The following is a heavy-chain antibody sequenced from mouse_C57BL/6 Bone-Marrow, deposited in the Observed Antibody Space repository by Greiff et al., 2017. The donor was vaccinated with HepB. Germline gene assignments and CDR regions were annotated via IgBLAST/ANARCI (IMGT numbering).Heavy chain of an antibody. CDR2: ISYDGSN. CDR3: ARDNGSSYVAMDY. Sequence: VEESGPGLVKPSQSLSLTCSVTGYSITSGYYWNWIRQFPGNKLEWMGYISYDGSNNYNPSLKNRISITRDTSKNQFFLKLNSVTTEDTATYYCARDNGSSYVAMDYWGQGTSVTVSS. V-gene: IGHV3-6*01. CDR1: GYSITSGYY. D-gene: IGHD1-1*01. J-gene: IGHJ4*01.